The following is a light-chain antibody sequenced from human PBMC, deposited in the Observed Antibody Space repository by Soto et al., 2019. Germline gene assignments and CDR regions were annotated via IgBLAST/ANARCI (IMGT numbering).Light chain of an antibody. CDR2: AAS. CDR1: QTINNY. Sequence: DIPMTQSPSSLSASVGDRVTITCRASQTINNYLNWYQQKPGKAPKLLIYAASSLQSGVPSIFSGSGSGTDFTLTISSLQPENSATYYCQQSFAIPWTFGQGTKVEVK. J-gene: IGKJ1*01. V-gene: IGKV1-39*01. CDR3: QQSFAIPWT.